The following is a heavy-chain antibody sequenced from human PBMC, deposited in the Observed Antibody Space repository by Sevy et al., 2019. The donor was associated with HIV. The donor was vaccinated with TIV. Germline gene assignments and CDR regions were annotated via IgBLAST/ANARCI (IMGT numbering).Heavy chain of an antibody. CDR1: GYTFTDNY. D-gene: IGHD1-26*01. CDR3: AREARSTYYGLIDF. Sequence: ATVKVSCKASGYTFTDNYVHWVRQAPGQGLERMGRINPKSGGTKYAQNFQGRFTMSRDTSISTAYMEVTRLRFDYTALYYCAREARSTYYGLIDFWGQGSQVTVSS. V-gene: IGHV1-2*06. J-gene: IGHJ4*02. CDR2: INPKSGGT.